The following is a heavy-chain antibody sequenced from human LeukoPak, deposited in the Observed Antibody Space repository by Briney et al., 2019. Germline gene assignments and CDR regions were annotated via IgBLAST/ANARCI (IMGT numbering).Heavy chain of an antibody. D-gene: IGHD5-18*01. CDR2: IYYSGST. V-gene: IGHV4-61*01. Sequence: SETLSLTCTVSGGSVSSGSYYWSWIRQPPGKGLEWIGYIYYSGSTNYNPSLKSRVTISVDTSKNQFSLKLSSVTAADTAVYYCARDRLYRGYSCGFDYWGQGTLVTVSS. CDR1: GGSVSSGSYY. CDR3: ARDRLYRGYSCGFDY. J-gene: IGHJ4*02.